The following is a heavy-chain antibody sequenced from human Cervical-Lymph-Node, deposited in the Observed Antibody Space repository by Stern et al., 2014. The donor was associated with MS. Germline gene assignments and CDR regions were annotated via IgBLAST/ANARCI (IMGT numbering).Heavy chain of an antibody. J-gene: IGHJ6*02. V-gene: IGHV3-72*01. Sequence: EQLVESGGGLVQPGGSLRLSCAASGFTFSDHYMDWVRQAPGKGLEWVGRTRNKPEGYTTEYAASVKGRFTISRDDSQNSLYLHMNSLNTEDTAVYYCARGGTAATNYYYGLDVWGQGTTVTVSS. CDR2: TRNKPEGYTT. D-gene: IGHD2-15*01. CDR1: GFTFSDHY. CDR3: ARGGTAATNYYYGLDV.